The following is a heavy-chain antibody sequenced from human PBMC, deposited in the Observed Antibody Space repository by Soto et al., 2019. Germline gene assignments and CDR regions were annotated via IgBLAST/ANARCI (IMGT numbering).Heavy chain of an antibody. CDR2: IYYSGST. CDR1: GGSISSSSYY. J-gene: IGHJ6*03. D-gene: IGHD4-17*01. V-gene: IGHV4-39*01. CDR3: ARPPDDYGDYSYYYYMDV. Sequence: SETLSLTCTVSGGSISSSSYYWGWIRQPPGKGLEWIGSIYYSGSTYYNPSLKSRVTISVDTSKNQFSLKLSSVTAADKAVYYCARPPDDYGDYSYYYYMDVWGKGTTVTVSS.